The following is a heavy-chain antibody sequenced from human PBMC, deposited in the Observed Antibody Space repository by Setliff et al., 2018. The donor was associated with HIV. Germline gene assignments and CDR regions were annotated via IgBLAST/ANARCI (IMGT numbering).Heavy chain of an antibody. V-gene: IGHV4-59*01. Sequence: SETLSLTCTVSGGSITGYFWDWIRQSPGKGLEWIGYIYYNGNTNYNPTLNSRGTISVDTSKNQFSLELTSVTAADTAVYYCAREIYGGNSRPFDYWGQGTQVTVSS. CDR2: IYYNGNT. CDR3: AREIYGGNSRPFDY. D-gene: IGHD4-17*01. J-gene: IGHJ4*02. CDR1: GGSITGYF.